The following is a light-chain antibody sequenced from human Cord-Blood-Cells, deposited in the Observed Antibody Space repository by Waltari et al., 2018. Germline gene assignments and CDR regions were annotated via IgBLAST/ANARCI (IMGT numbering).Light chain of an antibody. Sequence: AIRMTQSPSSLSAAVGDRVTVTCWASQRISSYLAWYQQKPAKAPKPFIYSATRLQSGVPSRFSGRASETDYTLTISSLHPEDFATYYCRQYYSTPLPFGGGTKVEI. V-gene: IGKV1D-43*01. J-gene: IGKJ4*01. CDR2: SAT. CDR3: RQYYSTPLP. CDR1: QRISSY.